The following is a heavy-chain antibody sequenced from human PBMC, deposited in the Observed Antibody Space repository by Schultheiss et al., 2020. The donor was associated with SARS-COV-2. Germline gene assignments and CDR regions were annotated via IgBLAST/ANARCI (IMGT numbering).Heavy chain of an antibody. CDR1: DFTFSRYA. CDR2: ISGGGIII. J-gene: IGHJ3*02. V-gene: IGHV3-23*01. D-gene: IGHD2-8*01. Sequence: GGSLRLSCAASDFTFSRYAMSWVRQAPGKGLEWVSTISGGGIIIYYADSVRGRFTITRDNFKNTVYLEMSSLRAEDTAIYYCANPPPGQGVFNIWGQGTVVTVSS. CDR3: ANPPPGQGVFNI.